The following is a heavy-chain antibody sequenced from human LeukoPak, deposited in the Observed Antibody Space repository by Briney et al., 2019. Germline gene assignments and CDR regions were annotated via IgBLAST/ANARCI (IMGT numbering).Heavy chain of an antibody. CDR2: IRRYDGNT. J-gene: IGHJ4*02. D-gene: IGHD6-6*01. Sequence: ASVKVSCKTSGYMFQNYRITWVRQAPGQGLEWMGWIRRYDGNTKYAQKFQGRVTMTADTSTSTAYMELSRLRSDDTAVYYCARSSSSWEVGYWGQGTLVTVSS. V-gene: IGHV1-18*01. CDR3: ARSSSSWEVGY. CDR1: GYMFQNYR.